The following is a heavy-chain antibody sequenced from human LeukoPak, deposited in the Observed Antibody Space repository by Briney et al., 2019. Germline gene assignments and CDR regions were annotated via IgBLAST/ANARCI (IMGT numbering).Heavy chain of an antibody. D-gene: IGHD6-13*01. CDR2: IYSGGST. CDR1: GFTVTSNY. Sequence: GGSLRLSCAASGFTVTSNYMSWVRQAPGKGLEWVSVIYSGGSTYYSDSVKGRFTISTDNSKNTLYLQMNSLRAEDAAVYYCARGGERLAATRYWGQGTLVTVSS. V-gene: IGHV3-66*01. CDR3: ARGGERLAATRY. J-gene: IGHJ4*02.